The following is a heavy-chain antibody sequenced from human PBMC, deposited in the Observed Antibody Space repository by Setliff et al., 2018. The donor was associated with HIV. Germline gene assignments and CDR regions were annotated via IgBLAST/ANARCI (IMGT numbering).Heavy chain of an antibody. CDR3: AKGPRGLSLRYYFDF. Sequence: PSETLSLTCTVSGGSISSSSYYWGWIRQPPGKGLEWIGSIYYSGSTYYNPSLKSRVTISVDTSKNQFSLKLSSVTAADTAIYYCAKGPRGLSLRYYFDFWAQGSQVTVSS. V-gene: IGHV4-39*07. CDR1: GGSISSSSYY. J-gene: IGHJ4*02. CDR2: IYYSGST.